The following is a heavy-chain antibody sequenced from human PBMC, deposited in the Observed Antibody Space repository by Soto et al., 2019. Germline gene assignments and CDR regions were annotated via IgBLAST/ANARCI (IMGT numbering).Heavy chain of an antibody. V-gene: IGHV1-18*01. CDR3: ARDREAATTRRAFEI. CDR1: GYTFTNYG. D-gene: IGHD1-26*01. CDR2: ISAYNGDT. J-gene: IGHJ3*02. Sequence: QVQLVQSGAEMKKPGASVKVSCKASGYTFTNYGISWVRQAPGQGLEWMGWISAYNGDTNYAQKLQGRVTMTTDTSTSTAYMELRSLRSDDTAMYYCARDREAATTRRAFEILGQGTMVTVSS.